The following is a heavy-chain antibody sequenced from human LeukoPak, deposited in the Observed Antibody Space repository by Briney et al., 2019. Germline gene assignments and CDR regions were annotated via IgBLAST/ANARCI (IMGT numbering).Heavy chain of an antibody. CDR2: ISYDGSNK. CDR1: GFTVSSNY. J-gene: IGHJ4*02. D-gene: IGHD3-22*01. CDR3: ARDRYYYDSSGFVDY. V-gene: IGHV3-30-3*01. Sequence: LRLSCAASGFTVSSNYMSWVRQAPGKGLEWVAVISYDGSNKYYADSVKGRFTISRDNSKNTLYLQMNSLRAEDTAVYYCARDRYYYDSSGFVDYWGQGTLVTVSS.